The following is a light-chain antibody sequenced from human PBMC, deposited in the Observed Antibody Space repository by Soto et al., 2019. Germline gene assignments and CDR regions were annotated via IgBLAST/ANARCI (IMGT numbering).Light chain of an antibody. CDR3: QQCDGSPFA. V-gene: IGKV3-20*01. J-gene: IGKJ1*01. CDR2: GAS. CDR1: QRLSSAC. Sequence: EIVLTQSPGTLSLPPGERATLSCRASQRLSSACLAWYQQKPGQAPRLLIYGASSRATGVPDRFSGSGSGTDFTLTIGRLEPEDFAVYYCQQCDGSPFAFGQGTKVDIK.